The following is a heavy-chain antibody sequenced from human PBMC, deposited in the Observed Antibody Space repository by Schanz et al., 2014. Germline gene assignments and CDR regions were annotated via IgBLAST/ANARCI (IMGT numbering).Heavy chain of an antibody. Sequence: EVRLVESGGGLVKPGGSLRLSCAASGFSFSTYGMTWVRQAPGKGLEWVSGIGGSGDSTHYADSVKGRFIISRDNSKNTLYLQMNSLRAEDTAVYYCAKDHAGSDILTALGNWGQGTLVTVSS. CDR2: IGGSGDST. V-gene: IGHV3-23*04. J-gene: IGHJ4*02. CDR1: GFSFSTYG. CDR3: AKDHAGSDILTALGN. D-gene: IGHD3-9*01.